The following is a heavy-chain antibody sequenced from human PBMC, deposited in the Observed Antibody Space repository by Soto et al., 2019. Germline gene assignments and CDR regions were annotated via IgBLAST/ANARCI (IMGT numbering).Heavy chain of an antibody. Sequence: EVQLVESGGGLVQPGGSLRLSCAASGFTLSGRSMHWVRQAPGKGLVWVSGIDNAGTDSTYADSVKGRFTSSRDNAKKMRYQQMNRLRVDDTAVYYCARGWFGPDVWGKGTTVTVSS. CDR1: GFTLSGRS. D-gene: IGHD3-10*01. CDR2: IDNAGTDS. J-gene: IGHJ6*04. V-gene: IGHV3-74*01. CDR3: ARGWFGPDV.